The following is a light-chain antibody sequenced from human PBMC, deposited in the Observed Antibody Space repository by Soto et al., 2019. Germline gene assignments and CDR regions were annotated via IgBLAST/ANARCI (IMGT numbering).Light chain of an antibody. CDR2: DAS. V-gene: IGKV3-11*01. J-gene: IGKJ1*01. CDR3: QQYDSFSVT. CDR1: QSVSNY. Sequence: PGERATLSCRASQSVSNYLAWYQQKPGQAPRLLIYDASNRATGIPARFSGSGSGTDFTLTISSLEPEDFATYYCQQYDSFSVTFGQGTKVDIK.